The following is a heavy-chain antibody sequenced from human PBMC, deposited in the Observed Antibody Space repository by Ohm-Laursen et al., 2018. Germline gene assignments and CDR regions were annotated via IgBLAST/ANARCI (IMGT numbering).Heavy chain of an antibody. Sequence: SLRLSCTASGFTFSSYWMHWVRQAPGKGLVWVSRFKSDGSNTAYADSVKGRFTISRDNAKDMLYLQMNGLRVEDTAVYYCARGPPFYCTGGSCYSHYFHYWGQGTLVTASS. CDR1: GFTFSSYW. J-gene: IGHJ4*02. CDR2: FKSDGSNT. D-gene: IGHD2-15*01. CDR3: ARGPPFYCTGGSCYSHYFHY. V-gene: IGHV3-74*01.